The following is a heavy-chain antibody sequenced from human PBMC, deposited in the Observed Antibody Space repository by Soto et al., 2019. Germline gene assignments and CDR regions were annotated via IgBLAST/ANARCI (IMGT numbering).Heavy chain of an antibody. CDR3: AREVACYKPGAFDI. J-gene: IGHJ3*02. D-gene: IGHD2-15*01. CDR1: GFTFSSYA. Sequence: LRLSCAASGFTFSSYAMHWVRQAPGKGLEWVAVISYVGSNKYYADSVKGRFTIFRDNSKNTLYLQMNSLRAEDTAVYYCAREVACYKPGAFDIWGQGTMVTVSS. CDR2: ISYVGSNK. V-gene: IGHV3-30-3*01.